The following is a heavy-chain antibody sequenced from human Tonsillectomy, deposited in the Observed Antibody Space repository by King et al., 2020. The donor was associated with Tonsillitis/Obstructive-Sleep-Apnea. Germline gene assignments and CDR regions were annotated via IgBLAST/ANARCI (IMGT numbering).Heavy chain of an antibody. D-gene: IGHD6-19*01. CDR2: ISTSSSYI. CDR3: ARVLSVAGYDY. J-gene: IGHJ4*02. Sequence: VQLVESGGGLVKPGGSLRLSCAASGFTFSSFSMNWVRQAPGKGLEWVSSISTSSSYIYYADSVRGRFTISRDNAKNSLYLQMNSLRAEDTAVYYCARVLSVAGYDYWGQGTLVTVSS. V-gene: IGHV3-21*01. CDR1: GFTFSSFS.